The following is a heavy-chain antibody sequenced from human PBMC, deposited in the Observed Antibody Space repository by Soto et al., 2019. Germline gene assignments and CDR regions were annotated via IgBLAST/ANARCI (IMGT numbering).Heavy chain of an antibody. CDR1: GGSIGSVGYY. J-gene: IGHJ6*03. CDR2: IYYSGST. V-gene: IGHV4-31*03. CDR3: ARTYYYDMDV. Sequence: LQTLSLTYSVFGGSIGSVGYYWSCIRQHPGKGLEWIGYIYYSGSTYYNPSLKSRVTISVDTSKNQFSLKLSSVTAADTAVYYCARTYYYDMDVWGKGTTVTVSS.